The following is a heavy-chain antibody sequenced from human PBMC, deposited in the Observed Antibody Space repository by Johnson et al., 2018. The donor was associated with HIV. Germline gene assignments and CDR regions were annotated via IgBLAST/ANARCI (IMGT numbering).Heavy chain of an antibody. J-gene: IGHJ3*02. CDR1: GFTFSNYA. CDR3: AKPPSMGADAFDI. Sequence: QVQLVESGGGVVQPRRSLRLSCAASGFTFSNYAMNWVRQAPGKGLEWVAVISYDGSNKHFAESVQGRFTVSRDNSKNTLYLQMNSLRAEDTGVYYCAKPPSMGADAFDIWGQGTMVTVSS. CDR2: ISYDGSNK. V-gene: IGHV3-30-3*02. D-gene: IGHD3-16*01.